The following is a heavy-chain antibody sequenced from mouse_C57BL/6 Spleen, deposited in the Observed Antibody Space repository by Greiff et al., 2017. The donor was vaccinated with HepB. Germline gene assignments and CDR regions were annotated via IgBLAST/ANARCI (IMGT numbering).Heavy chain of an antibody. J-gene: IGHJ3*01. CDR3: ARGYEYDGRFAY. CDR2: IYPGSGNT. V-gene: IGHV1-76*01. CDR1: GYTFTDYY. Sequence: QVHVKQSGAELVRPGASVKLSCKASGYTFTDYYINWVKQRPGQGLEWIARIYPGSGNTYYNEKFKGKATLTAEKSSSTAYMQLSSLTSEDSAVYFCARGYEYDGRFAYWGQGTLVTVSA. D-gene: IGHD2-4*01.